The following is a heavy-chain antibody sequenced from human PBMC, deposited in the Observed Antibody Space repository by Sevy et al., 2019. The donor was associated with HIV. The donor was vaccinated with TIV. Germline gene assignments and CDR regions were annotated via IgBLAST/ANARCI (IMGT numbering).Heavy chain of an antibody. J-gene: IGHJ4*02. CDR2: IKQDGSGK. CDR3: ARHDRAAGHFDY. D-gene: IGHD6-25*01. V-gene: IGHV3-7*03. Sequence: LSLTCAASGFTFSSTWMSWVRQAPGKGLEGVASIKQDGSGKYYVDSVKGRFTISRDNAKNSLFLLMNSLRGEDTAVYYCARHDRAAGHFDYWGQGTLVTVSS. CDR1: GFTFSSTW.